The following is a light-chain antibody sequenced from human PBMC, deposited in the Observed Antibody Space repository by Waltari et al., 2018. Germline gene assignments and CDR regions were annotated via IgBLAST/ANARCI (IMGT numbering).Light chain of an antibody. CDR1: QSISIH. Sequence: VEMTQSPATLSVSPGERVTLSCRASQSISIHLAWYQQKPGQAPRLLIFGANNRATGTPTRFSGRGSVTDFTLTISSLQSEDFAVYYCQQYNDWSLLTFGGGTRVEIK. V-gene: IGKV3-15*01. J-gene: IGKJ4*01. CDR3: QQYNDWSLLT. CDR2: GAN.